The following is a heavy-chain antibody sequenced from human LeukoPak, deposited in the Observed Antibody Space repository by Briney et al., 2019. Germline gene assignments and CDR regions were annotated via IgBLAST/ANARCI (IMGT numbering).Heavy chain of an antibody. Sequence: ASVKLSCKTSGYTFSSYGINWVRQAPGQGLEWVGWISTYNGDTHYGQKVQGRVTMTTDTSTNTAYMELRSLTSDDTAVYYCVIGILSDDTLTGPWGQGTLVTVSS. J-gene: IGHJ5*02. V-gene: IGHV1-18*01. CDR3: VIGILSDDTLTGP. CDR1: GYTFSSYG. D-gene: IGHD3-9*01. CDR2: ISTYNGDT.